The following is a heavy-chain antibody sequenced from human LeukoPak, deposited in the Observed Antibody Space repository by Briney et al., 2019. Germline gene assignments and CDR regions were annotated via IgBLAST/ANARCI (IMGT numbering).Heavy chain of an antibody. CDR3: TTSRTCPTCYLPDY. CDR1: GFTFSSNW. V-gene: IGHV3-7*01. CDR2: MNQDGGEK. Sequence: GGSLRLSCAASGFTFSSNWMRWVRQAPGRGLEWVANMNQDGGEKYYVDSVKGRFTISRDNAKNSLYLQMNSLRAEDTAIYYCTTSRTCPTCYLPDYWGRGTLVTVSS. D-gene: IGHD2-2*01. J-gene: IGHJ4*02.